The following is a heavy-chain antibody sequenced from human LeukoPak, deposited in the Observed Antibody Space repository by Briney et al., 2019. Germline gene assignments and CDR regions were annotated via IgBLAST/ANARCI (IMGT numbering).Heavy chain of an antibody. V-gene: IGHV4-4*02. CDR3: ARYYYGSGSYYYFDY. J-gene: IGHJ4*02. D-gene: IGHD3-10*01. CDR2: IYHSGST. Sequence: SGTLSLTCAVSGGSIKSNNWWSWVRQPPGKGLEWIGEIYHSGSTNYNPSLESRVTVSVDKSKNQFSLDLTSVTAADTAVYYCARYYYGSGSYYYFDYWGQGTLVTVSS. CDR1: GGSIKSNNW.